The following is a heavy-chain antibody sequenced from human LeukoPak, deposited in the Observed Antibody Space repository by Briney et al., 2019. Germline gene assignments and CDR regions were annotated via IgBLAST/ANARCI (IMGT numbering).Heavy chain of an antibody. J-gene: IGHJ6*02. CDR3: ARSTNHYGLDV. CDR2: MWYDGSNK. V-gene: IGHV3-33*01. CDR1: GFTFSRNA. D-gene: IGHD1-14*01. Sequence: GGSLRLSCVASGFTFSRNAMHWVRQAPGKGLEWVAVMWYDGSNKYYADSVQGRFTVSRDNSKNTLYLQMNSLRAADTAVYYCARSTNHYGLDVWGQGTTVTVSS.